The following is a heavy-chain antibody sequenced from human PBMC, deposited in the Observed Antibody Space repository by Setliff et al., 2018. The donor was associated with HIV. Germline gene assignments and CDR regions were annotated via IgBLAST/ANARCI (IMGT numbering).Heavy chain of an antibody. CDR2: IYLGDSDT. V-gene: IGHV5-51*01. Sequence: RWESLKISCKVSGYSFTNYWIGWVRQKPGKGLEWMGIIYLGDSDTRYSPSFQGQVTISADKSTSTAYLQWTSLKASDSAMYYCASGSGIDWCDPWGQGTLVTVSS. CDR1: GYSFTNYW. D-gene: IGHD3-10*01. CDR3: ASGSGIDWCDP. J-gene: IGHJ5*02.